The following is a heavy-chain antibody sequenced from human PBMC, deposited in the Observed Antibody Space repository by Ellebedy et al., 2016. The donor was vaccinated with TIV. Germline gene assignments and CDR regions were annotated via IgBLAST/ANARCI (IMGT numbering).Heavy chain of an antibody. J-gene: IGHJ4*02. D-gene: IGHD6-19*01. CDR3: ARTAVAGTS. V-gene: IGHV1-46*04. CDR1: GYTFTSYF. Sequence: AASVKVSCKASGYTFTSYFMHWLRQAPGQGLEWMGIINPSGGSTTYAQKLQGRVTMTRDTSTSTVYMELSSLRSEDTAVYYCARTAVAGTSWGQGTLVTVSS. CDR2: INPSGGST.